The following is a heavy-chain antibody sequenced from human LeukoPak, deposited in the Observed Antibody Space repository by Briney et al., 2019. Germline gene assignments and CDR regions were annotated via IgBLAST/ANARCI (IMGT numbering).Heavy chain of an antibody. Sequence: GGSLRLSCVVSGFTFSGYWMTWVRQAPGKGLEWVANIREDGSESNYVDSVKGRFIISRDNSRNSLYLQMNSLRLEDTAVYYCTRDRNSRATKEDRYDYWGQGTLVTVSS. CDR1: GFTFSGYW. D-gene: IGHD5-12*01. V-gene: IGHV3-7*01. CDR3: TRDRNSRATKEDRYDY. CDR2: IREDGSES. J-gene: IGHJ4*02.